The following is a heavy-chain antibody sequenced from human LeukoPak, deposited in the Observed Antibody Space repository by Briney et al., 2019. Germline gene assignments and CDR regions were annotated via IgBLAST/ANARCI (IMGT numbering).Heavy chain of an antibody. V-gene: IGHV3-30-3*01. J-gene: IGHJ3*02. CDR2: ISYDGSNK. CDR1: GFTFSSYA. CDR3: TRESEAFDI. Sequence: GGSLRLSCAASGFTFSSYAMHWVRQAPGKGLEWVAAISYDGSNKYYADSVKGRFTISRDNSKNTLCLQMNSLRAEDTAVYYCTRESEAFDIWGQGTMVTVSS.